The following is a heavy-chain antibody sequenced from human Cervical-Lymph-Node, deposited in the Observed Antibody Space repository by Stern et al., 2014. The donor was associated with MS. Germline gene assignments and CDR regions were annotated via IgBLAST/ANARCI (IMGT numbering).Heavy chain of an antibody. CDR3: ARRSEDTAMALDY. J-gene: IGHJ4*02. CDR1: GGSISSSSYY. V-gene: IGHV4-39*01. CDR2: IYYSGST. Sequence: QVQLVESGPGLVKPSETVSLTCTVSGGSISSSSYYWGWIRQPPGKGLEWIGSIYYSGSTYYNPSLKSRVTISVDTSKNQFSLKLSSVTAADTAVYYCARRSEDTAMALDYWGQGTLVTVSS. D-gene: IGHD5-18*01.